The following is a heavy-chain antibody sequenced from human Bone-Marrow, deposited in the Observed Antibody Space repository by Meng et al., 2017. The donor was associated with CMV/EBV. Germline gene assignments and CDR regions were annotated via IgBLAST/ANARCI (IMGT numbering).Heavy chain of an antibody. J-gene: IGHJ2*01. CDR1: GYTFTSYG. V-gene: IGHV1-18*01. Sequence: VPLGQSGAEVKKPRASVNVSCKASGYTFTSYGNSWVRQAPGQGLEWMGWISAYNGNTNDAQKLQGRVTMTTDTSTSTAYMELRSLRSDDTAVYYCARDPPLLEYGPPCDLWGRGTLVTVSS. CDR2: ISAYNGNT. D-gene: IGHD4-17*01. CDR3: ARDPPLLEYGPPCDL.